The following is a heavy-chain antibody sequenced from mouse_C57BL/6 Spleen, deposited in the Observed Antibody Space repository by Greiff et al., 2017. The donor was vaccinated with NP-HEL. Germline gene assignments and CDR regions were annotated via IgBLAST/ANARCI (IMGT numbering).Heavy chain of an antibody. CDR3: AREGIYDGYYDFDY. Sequence: EVQLVESGGGLVKPGGSLKLSCAASGFTFSDYGMHWVRQAPEKGLEWVAYISSGSSTNYYADTVKGRFTISRDNAKNTLFLQMTSLRSEDTAMYYCAREGIYDGYYDFDYWGQGTTLTVSS. D-gene: IGHD2-3*01. CDR1: GFTFSDYG. V-gene: IGHV5-17*01. J-gene: IGHJ2*01. CDR2: ISSGSSTN.